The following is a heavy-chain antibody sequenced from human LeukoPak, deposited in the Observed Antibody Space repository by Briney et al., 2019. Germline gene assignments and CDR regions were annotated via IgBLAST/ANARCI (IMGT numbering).Heavy chain of an antibody. CDR2: ISWNSGSI. J-gene: IGHJ6*02. CDR1: GFTFDDYA. V-gene: IGHV3-9*01. Sequence: PGRSLRLSCAASGFTFDDYAMHWVRQAPGKGLEWVSGISWNSGSIGYADSVKGRFTISRDNAKNSLYLQMNSLRAEDTALYYCAKGYGDYYYYYGMDVWGLGTTVTVS. CDR3: AKGYGDYYYYYGMDV. D-gene: IGHD4-17*01.